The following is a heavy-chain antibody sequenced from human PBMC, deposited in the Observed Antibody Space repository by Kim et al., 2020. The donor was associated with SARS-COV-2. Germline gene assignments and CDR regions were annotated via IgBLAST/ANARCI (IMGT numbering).Heavy chain of an antibody. CDR3: ARSAGPYDYYFDY. V-gene: IGHV5-51*01. J-gene: IGHJ4*02. D-gene: IGHD3-16*01. CDR2: T. Sequence: TRYSPSFQGQVTISADKSTTTAYLQWSSLKASDTAMYYCARSAGPYDYYFDYWGQGTLVTVSS.